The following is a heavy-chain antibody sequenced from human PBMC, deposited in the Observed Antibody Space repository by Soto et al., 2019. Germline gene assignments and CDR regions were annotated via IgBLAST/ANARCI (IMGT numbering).Heavy chain of an antibody. J-gene: IGHJ4*02. Sequence: QVQLQESGPGLVKPSGTLSLTCAVSSASIISSGTWWSWVRQPPGKGLEWIGEIYYSGSTNYNPSLKSRGTISVDKSKNQFSLKLNSVTAADTAVYYCARGRGFDYWGQGALVTVSS. CDR1: SASIISSGTW. CDR2: IYYSGST. CDR3: ARGRGFDY. V-gene: IGHV4-4*02.